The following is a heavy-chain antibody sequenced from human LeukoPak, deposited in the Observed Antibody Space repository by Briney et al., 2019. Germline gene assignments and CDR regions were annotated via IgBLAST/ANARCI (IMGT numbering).Heavy chain of an antibody. Sequence: SETLSLTCAVYGGSFSGYYWSWIRQPPGKGLEWIGEINHSGSTNYNPSLKSRVTISVDTSKNQFSLKLSSVTAADTAVYYCARGVIVPWFDPWGQGTLVTVSS. CDR2: INHSGST. CDR3: ARGVIVPWFDP. D-gene: IGHD3-16*02. J-gene: IGHJ5*02. CDR1: GGSFSGYY. V-gene: IGHV4-34*01.